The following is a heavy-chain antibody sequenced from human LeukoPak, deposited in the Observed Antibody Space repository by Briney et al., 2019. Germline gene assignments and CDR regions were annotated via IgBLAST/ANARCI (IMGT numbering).Heavy chain of an antibody. CDR2: IYSSGST. Sequence: PSETLSLTCTVSGGSISGYYWTWIRQPPGKGLEWIGYIYSSGSTNSNPSLKCRVTMSVDTSKNQFSLRLSSVTAAATAVYYCARTVRQRLANDAFDIWGQGTMVTVSS. D-gene: IGHD6-19*01. CDR1: GGSISGYY. CDR3: ARTVRQRLANDAFDI. V-gene: IGHV4-59*01. J-gene: IGHJ3*02.